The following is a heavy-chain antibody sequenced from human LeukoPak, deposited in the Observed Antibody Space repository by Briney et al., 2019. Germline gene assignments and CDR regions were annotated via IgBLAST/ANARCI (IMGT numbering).Heavy chain of an antibody. CDR2: LSWNGGET. V-gene: IGHV3-20*04. D-gene: IGHD3-16*01. Sequence: GGSLRLSCAASGFTFHNHGMSWVRQAPGKGLEWVSSLSWNGGETRYADSVKGRFTIYRDNAKNSLYLQMDSLRAEDTALYYCARRAYPYHYYMDVWGKGATVTVSS. CDR1: GFTFHNHG. J-gene: IGHJ6*03. CDR3: ARRAYPYHYYMDV.